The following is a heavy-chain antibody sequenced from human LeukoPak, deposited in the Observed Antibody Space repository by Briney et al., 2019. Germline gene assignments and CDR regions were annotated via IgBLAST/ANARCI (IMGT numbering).Heavy chain of an antibody. Sequence: GGSLRLSRLASGFTVSTYGMHWVRQAPGKGLEWVAFIRYDGGNKYYTDSVKGRFTISRDVSKNTLYLQMNSLRVEDTAIYYCAKGSTVAGEYFFDYWGQGTLATVSS. CDR3: AKGSTVAGEYFFDY. J-gene: IGHJ4*02. CDR2: IRYDGGNK. V-gene: IGHV3-30*02. D-gene: IGHD6-19*01. CDR1: GFTVSTYG.